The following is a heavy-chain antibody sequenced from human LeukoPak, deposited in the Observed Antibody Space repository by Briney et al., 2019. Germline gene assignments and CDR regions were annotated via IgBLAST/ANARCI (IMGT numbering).Heavy chain of an antibody. Sequence: PGGSLRLSCAASGFTFRNYAMSWVRQAPGKGLEWVSVISGSGGSINYADSVKGRFTISRDNSKNTLYLQMNSLRAEDTAVYYCARSGAAVPGYYSYLDYWGQGTLVTVSS. D-gene: IGHD3-22*01. CDR2: ISGSGGSI. J-gene: IGHJ4*02. CDR3: ARSGAAVPGYYSYLDY. CDR1: GFTFRNYA. V-gene: IGHV3-23*01.